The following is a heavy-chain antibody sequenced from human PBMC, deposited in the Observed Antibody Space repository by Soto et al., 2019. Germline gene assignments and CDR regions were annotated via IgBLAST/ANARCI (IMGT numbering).Heavy chain of an antibody. V-gene: IGHV3-48*02. CDR1: GFSFSSYN. CDR3: ARGMGYYFDY. J-gene: IGHJ4*02. D-gene: IGHD3-16*01. CDR2: ISSSISTI. Sequence: EVQLVESGGGLVQPGGSLRLSCAASGFSFSSYNMSWVRQAPGKGLEWVSYISSSISTIYYADSVKGRFTISRDNAKNSLYLQMNSLRDEDTAVYYCARGMGYYFDYWGQGLLVTVSS.